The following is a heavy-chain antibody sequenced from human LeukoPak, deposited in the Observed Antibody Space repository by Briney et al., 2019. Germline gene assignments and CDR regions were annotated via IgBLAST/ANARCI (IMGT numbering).Heavy chain of an antibody. Sequence: EASVKVSCKASGYTFTDFGLIWVRQAPGQGLEWMGWVSTYNGDTDYAKKFQDRATMTTESSTQTTFMELRNLRSDDTAVYYCARAESMALYFLYWGQGTLVSVSS. V-gene: IGHV1-18*01. CDR3: ARAESMALYFLY. J-gene: IGHJ1*01. CDR2: VSTYNGDT. D-gene: IGHD1-14*01. CDR1: GYTFTDFG.